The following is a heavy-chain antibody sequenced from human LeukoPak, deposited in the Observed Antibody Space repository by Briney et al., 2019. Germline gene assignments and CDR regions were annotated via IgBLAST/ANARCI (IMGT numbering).Heavy chain of an antibody. CDR2: IFPGDSDT. D-gene: IGHD3-22*01. CDR1: GYSFTSYW. CDR3: ARRLTYDSRAYYCLDY. Sequence: PGESLKISCKGSGYSFTSYWIGWVRQKPGKGLEWMGIIFPGDSDTRYSPSFQGQVTISADKSISTAYLQWSSLQASDTAMYYCARRLTYDSRAYYCLDYWGQGTLVTVST. V-gene: IGHV5-51*01. J-gene: IGHJ4*02.